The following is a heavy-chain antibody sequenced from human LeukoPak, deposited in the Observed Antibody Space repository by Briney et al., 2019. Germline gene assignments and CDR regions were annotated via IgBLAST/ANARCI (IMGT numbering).Heavy chain of an antibody. D-gene: IGHD4-11*01. CDR3: ARGGYYSNYHYYFDY. J-gene: IGHJ4*02. CDR1: GFTFSSYS. CDR2: ISSSSSYI. Sequence: KAGGSLRLSCAASGFTFSSYSMNWVRQAPGKGLEWVSSISSSSSYIYYADSVKGRFTISRDNAKNSLYLQMNSLRAEDTAVYYCARGGYYSNYHYYFDYWGQGTLVTVSS. V-gene: IGHV3-21*01.